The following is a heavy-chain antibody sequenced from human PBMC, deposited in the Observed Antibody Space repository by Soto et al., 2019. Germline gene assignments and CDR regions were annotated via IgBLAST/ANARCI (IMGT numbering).Heavy chain of an antibody. CDR1: GFSLSTSGVG. CDR2: IYWDDDK. V-gene: IGHV2-5*02. CDR3: AHRQTPKDIVVVPAAEHWFDP. D-gene: IGHD2-2*01. J-gene: IGHJ5*02. Sequence: ITLKESGPTLVKPTQTLTLTCTFSGFSLSTSGVGVGWIRQPPGKALEWLALIYWDDDKRYSPSLKSRLTITKNTHKTQVVLRMTNMDPVDTATYYCAHRQTPKDIVVVPAAEHWFDPWGQGTLVTVSS.